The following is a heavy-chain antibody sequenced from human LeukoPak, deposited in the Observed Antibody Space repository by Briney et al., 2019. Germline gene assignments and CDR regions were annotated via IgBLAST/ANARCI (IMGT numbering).Heavy chain of an antibody. CDR2: INHSGST. Sequence: SETLSLTCAVYGGSFSGYYWSWIRQPPGKGLEWIGEINHSGSTNYNPSLKSRVTISVDTSKNQFSLKLSSVTAADTAVYYCARGVLGRSGFWSGYQYYFDYWGQGTLVTVSS. D-gene: IGHD3-3*01. V-gene: IGHV4-34*01. CDR3: ARGVLGRSGFWSGYQYYFDY. J-gene: IGHJ4*02. CDR1: GGSFSGYY.